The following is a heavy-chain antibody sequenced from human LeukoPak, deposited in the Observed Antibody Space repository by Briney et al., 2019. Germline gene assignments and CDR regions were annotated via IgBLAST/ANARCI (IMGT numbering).Heavy chain of an antibody. CDR3: ARESGATKIGQLFNY. J-gene: IGHJ4*02. CDR1: GFTFRTSG. D-gene: IGHD3-10*01. V-gene: IGHV3-30*02. CDR2: IQHDETEI. Sequence: PGGSLRLSCTASGFTFRTSGMHWVRQAPGKGLEWVGFIQHDETEIYSADSVRGRFTFSRDNFKSTVYLQMNSLRVEDSAVYYCARESGATKIGQLFNYWGQGTLVSVSS.